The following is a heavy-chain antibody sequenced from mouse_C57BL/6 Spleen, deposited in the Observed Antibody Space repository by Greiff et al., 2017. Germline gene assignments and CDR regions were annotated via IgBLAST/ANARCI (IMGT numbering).Heavy chain of an antibody. V-gene: IGHV5-17*01. CDR1: GFTFSDYG. CDR3: AVRGYGGAMDY. D-gene: IGHD3-2*02. J-gene: IGHJ4*01. CDR2: ISSGSSTI. Sequence: EVQRVESGGGLVKPGGSLKLSCAASGFTFSDYGMHWVRQAPEKGLEWVAYISSGSSTIYYADTVKGRFTISRDNAKNTLFLQMTSLRSEDTAMYYCAVRGYGGAMDYWGQGTSVTVSS.